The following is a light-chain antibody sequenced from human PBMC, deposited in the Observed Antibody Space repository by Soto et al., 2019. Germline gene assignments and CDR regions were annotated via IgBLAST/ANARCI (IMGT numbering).Light chain of an antibody. CDR3: QQYKDGAWT. V-gene: IGKV1-5*03. CDR1: QPISSW. Sequence: DIQMTQSPPTLSASVGDRVTITCRASQPISSWLAWYQQKPGKAPKLLIYKASSLESGVPSRFSGSGSATEFILTISSLQPDDFATYYCQQYKDGAWTFGQGTKVDIK. J-gene: IGKJ1*01. CDR2: KAS.